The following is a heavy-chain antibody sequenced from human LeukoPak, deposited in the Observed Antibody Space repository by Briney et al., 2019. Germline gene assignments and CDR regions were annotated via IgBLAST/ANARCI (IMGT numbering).Heavy chain of an antibody. V-gene: IGHV3-53*01. Sequence: GGSLRLSCAASGFTVSSNYMSWVRQAPGKGLEWVSVIYSGGSTYYADSVRGRFTISRDNSKNTVYLQMKSLRAEDTAVYFCAKVLTGSQDYWGQGTLVTVSS. CDR1: GFTVSSNY. CDR3: AKVLTGSQDY. CDR2: IYSGGST. D-gene: IGHD7-27*01. J-gene: IGHJ4*02.